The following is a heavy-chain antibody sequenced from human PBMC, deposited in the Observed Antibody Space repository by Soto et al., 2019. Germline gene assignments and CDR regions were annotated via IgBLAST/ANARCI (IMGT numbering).Heavy chain of an antibody. CDR1: GYSFTSYW. CDR2: IYPGYSDT. CDR3: ARPGYYDFWSGYSYGMDV. J-gene: IGHJ6*02. D-gene: IGHD3-3*01. V-gene: IGHV5-51*01. Sequence: GESLKISCKGSGYSFTSYWIGWVRQMPGKGLEWMGIIYPGYSDTRYSPSFQGQVPISADKCISTAYLQWSSLKASDTAMYYCARPGYYDFWSGYSYGMDVWGQGTTVTVSS.